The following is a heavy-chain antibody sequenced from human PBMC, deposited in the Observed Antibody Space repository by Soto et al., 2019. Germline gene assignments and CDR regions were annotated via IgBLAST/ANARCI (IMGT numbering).Heavy chain of an antibody. CDR3: TRADLTVTLSVFDP. V-gene: IGHV3-30-3*01. CDR2: ISDDGSTK. Sequence: QVQLVESGGGVVQPGMSLRLSCAASGFIFSRYAMHWVRQAPGKGLECVALISDDGSTKYYADSVKGRFTISRDNSKYTLYLQMNSLSPEATAVYYCTRADLTVTLSVFDPWGQGTLVTVSS. D-gene: IGHD4-17*01. J-gene: IGHJ5*02. CDR1: GFIFSRYA.